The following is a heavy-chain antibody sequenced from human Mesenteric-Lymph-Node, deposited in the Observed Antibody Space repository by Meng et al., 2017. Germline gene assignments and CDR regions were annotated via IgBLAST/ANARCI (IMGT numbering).Heavy chain of an antibody. CDR1: GFLLSNSGMG. Sequence: SGPTLVKPTETLTLTCTVSGFLLSNSGMGVNWIRQPPGKALEWLAHIFSNDERSYSTSLKNRLTISKNASKSQVVLTMTNMDPVDTATYYCARVSYRLYSLDFWGRGTLVTVSS. CDR3: ARVSYRLYSLDF. D-gene: IGHD2-2*01. CDR2: IFSNDER. J-gene: IGHJ4*02. V-gene: IGHV2-26*01.